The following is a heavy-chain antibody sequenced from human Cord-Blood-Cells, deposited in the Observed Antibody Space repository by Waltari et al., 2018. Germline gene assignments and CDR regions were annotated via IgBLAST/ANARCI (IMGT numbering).Heavy chain of an antibody. CDR3: ARVSPRGYSGYDYPRGAFDI. J-gene: IGHJ3*02. Sequence: EVQLVESGGGLVQPGRSLRLSCAASGFTFDDYAMHWVRQAPGKGLEWVSGISWNSGSIGYADSVKGRFTISRDNAKNSLYLQMNSLRAEDMALYYCARVSPRGYSGYDYPRGAFDIWGQGTMVTVSS. CDR1: GFTFDDYA. D-gene: IGHD5-12*01. V-gene: IGHV3-9*03. CDR2: ISWNSGSI.